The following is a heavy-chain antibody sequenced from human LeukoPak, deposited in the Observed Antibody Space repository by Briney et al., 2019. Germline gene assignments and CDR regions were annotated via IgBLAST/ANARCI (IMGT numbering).Heavy chain of an antibody. J-gene: IGHJ4*02. D-gene: IGHD3-10*01. CDR1: GGSFGGYY. V-gene: IGHV4-34*01. CDR3: ARGYYGSGSLN. CDR2: INHSGST. Sequence: IPSETLSLTCAVYGGSFGGYYWSWIRQPPGKGLEWIGEINHSGSTNYNPSLKSRVTISVDTSKNQFSLKLSSVTAADTAVYYCARGYYGSGSLNWGQGTLVTVSS.